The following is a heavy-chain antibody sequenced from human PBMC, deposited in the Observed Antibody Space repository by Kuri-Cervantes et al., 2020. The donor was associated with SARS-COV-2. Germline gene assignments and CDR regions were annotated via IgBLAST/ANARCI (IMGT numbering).Heavy chain of an antibody. CDR2: IKSKTDGGTT. CDR1: GFTFSSYW. D-gene: IGHD3-10*01. CDR3: TTALTPQMYYYGSGRED. J-gene: IGHJ4*02. Sequence: GESLKISCAASGFTFSSYWMSWVRQAPGKGLEWVGRIKSKTDGGTTDYAAPVKGRFTISRDDSKNTLYLQMNSLKTEDTAVYYCTTALTPQMYYYGSGREDWGQGTLVTVSS. V-gene: IGHV3-15*01.